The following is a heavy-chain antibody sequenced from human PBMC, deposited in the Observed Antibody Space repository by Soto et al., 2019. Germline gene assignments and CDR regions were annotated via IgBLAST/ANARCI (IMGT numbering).Heavy chain of an antibody. Sequence: QEQLVESGGGVVQPGRSLRLSCAASGFTFTAYGMHWVRQAPGKGLEWVAVISHDGSNKYYADSVKGRFTLSRDNAKYMLYLQMSSLRPDDTAVYYCARALGYKYGDRDHYYGMDVWGQGTTVTVSS. V-gene: IGHV3-30-3*01. D-gene: IGHD5-18*01. CDR3: ARALGYKYGDRDHYYGMDV. CDR2: ISHDGSNK. J-gene: IGHJ6*02. CDR1: GFTFTAYG.